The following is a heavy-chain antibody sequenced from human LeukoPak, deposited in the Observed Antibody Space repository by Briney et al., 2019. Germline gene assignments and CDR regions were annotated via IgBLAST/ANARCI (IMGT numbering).Heavy chain of an antibody. D-gene: IGHD3-3*01. J-gene: IGHJ4*02. Sequence: GGSLRLSCAASGFTFSSFSMNWVRQAPGKGLEWVSSISTSISYIHYADSLKGRFTISRDNAKNSLYLQMNSLRAEDTAVYYCARGLSFTTFGVGYFDYWGQGTLVTVSS. CDR3: ARGLSFTTFGVGYFDY. CDR2: ISTSISYI. CDR1: GFTFSSFS. V-gene: IGHV3-21*01.